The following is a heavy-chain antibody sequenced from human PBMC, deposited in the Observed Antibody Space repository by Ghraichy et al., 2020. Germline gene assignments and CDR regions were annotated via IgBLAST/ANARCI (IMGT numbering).Heavy chain of an antibody. V-gene: IGHV3-23*01. CDR2: ISFRVGST. Sequence: GGSLRLSCAASGFTFSNYAMRWVRQAPGKGLEWVSTISFRVGSTYYADSVKGRFTISRDNSKNTLYLQMNSLRTEDTAVYYCAKDFADIPFDYWGQRTLVTVSS. D-gene: IGHD2-15*01. CDR3: AKDFADIPFDY. J-gene: IGHJ4*02. CDR1: GFTFSNYA.